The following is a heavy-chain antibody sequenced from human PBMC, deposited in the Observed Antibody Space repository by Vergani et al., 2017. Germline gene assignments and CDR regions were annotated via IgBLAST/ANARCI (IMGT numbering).Heavy chain of an antibody. D-gene: IGHD3-22*01. CDR1: GASISSYF. J-gene: IGHJ5*02. V-gene: IGHV4-4*07. Sequence: VQLQESGPGLLKPSETLSLTCSVSGASISSYFWSWIRQPAGKGLEWLGRVHTDGTAYYNPALRTRVRLSADLSQSQFSLKMTSLTAADTTVYFCARDQWDDDGTRGWFATWGQGILVTVSS. CDR3: ARDQWDDDGTRGWFAT. CDR2: VHTDGTA.